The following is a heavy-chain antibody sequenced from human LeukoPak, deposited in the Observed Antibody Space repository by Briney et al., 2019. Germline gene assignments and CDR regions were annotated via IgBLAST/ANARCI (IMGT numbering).Heavy chain of an antibody. CDR3: ARTYGDYDY. CDR1: GGTFSSYA. V-gene: IGHV1-8*02. D-gene: IGHD4-17*01. CDR2: MNPNSGNT. Sequence: EASVKVSCKASGGTFSSYAISWVRQATGQGLEWMGWMNPNSGNTGYAQKFQGRVTMTRNTSISTAYMELSSLRSEDTAVYYCARTYGDYDYWGQGTLVTVSS. J-gene: IGHJ4*02.